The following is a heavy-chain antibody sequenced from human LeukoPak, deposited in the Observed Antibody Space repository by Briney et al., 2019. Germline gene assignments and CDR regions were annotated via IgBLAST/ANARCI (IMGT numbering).Heavy chain of an antibody. D-gene: IGHD2-15*01. Sequence: GASVKVSCKASGYTFTSYYMHWVRQAPGQGLEWMGWINPNSGGTNYAQKFQGRVTMTRDTSISTAYMELSRLRSDDTAVYYCARDRYRGVVAATVRYWGQGTLVTVSS. V-gene: IGHV1-2*02. J-gene: IGHJ4*02. CDR3: ARDRYRGVVAATVRY. CDR2: INPNSGGT. CDR1: GYTFTSYY.